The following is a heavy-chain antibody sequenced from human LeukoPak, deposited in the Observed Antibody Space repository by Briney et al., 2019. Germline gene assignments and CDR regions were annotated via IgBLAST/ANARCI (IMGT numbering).Heavy chain of an antibody. V-gene: IGHV4-59*08. CDR1: GGSISTYY. D-gene: IGHD3-10*01. J-gene: IGHJ3*01. CDR3: ARHRGSDL. CDR2: IYYTGTT. Sequence: SETLSLTCTVPGGSISTYYWNWIRQPPGKGLEWIGYIYYTGTTNYNPSLKSRVTISLDTSKNQFSLKLSSVTAADTAAYYCARHRGSDLWGQGTMVTVSS.